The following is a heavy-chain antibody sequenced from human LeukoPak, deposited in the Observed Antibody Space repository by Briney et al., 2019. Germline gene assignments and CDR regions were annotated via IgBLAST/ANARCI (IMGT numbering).Heavy chain of an antibody. CDR2: IWYDGSNK. CDR1: GFTFSSYG. CDR3: ARAEPLYGSGSYYY. V-gene: IGHV3-33*01. J-gene: IGHJ4*02. Sequence: PGRSLRLSCAASGFTFSSYGMHWVRQASGKGLEWVAVIWYDGSNKYYADSVKGRFTISRDNSKNTLYLQMNSLRAEDTAVYYCARAEPLYGSGSYYYWGQGTLVTVSS. D-gene: IGHD3-10*01.